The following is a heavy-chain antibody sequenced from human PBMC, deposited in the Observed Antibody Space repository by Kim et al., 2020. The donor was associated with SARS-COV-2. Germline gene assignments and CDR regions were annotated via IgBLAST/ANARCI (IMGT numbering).Heavy chain of an antibody. D-gene: IGHD6-13*01. CDR2: IDPSGGST. J-gene: IGHJ6*02. V-gene: IGHV1-46*01. CDR1: GYTFTSHH. Sequence: ASVKVSCKASGYTFTSHHIHWVRQAPGQGLEWMGIIDPSGGSTNYAQKFQGRVTLTRDTSTSTVYMEMSSLRSEDTAVYYCARPHKGETSSWYFGMDVWGQGTTVTVSS. CDR3: ARPHKGETSSWYFGMDV.